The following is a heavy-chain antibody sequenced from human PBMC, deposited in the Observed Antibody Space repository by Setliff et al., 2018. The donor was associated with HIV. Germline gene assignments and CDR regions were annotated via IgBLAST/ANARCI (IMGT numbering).Heavy chain of an antibody. CDR1: GGSISSYY. CDR3: ARDSPGPQYYYYGMDV. Sequence: SETLSLTCTVSGGSISSYYWSWIRQPPGKGLEWIGYIYYSGGTNYNPSLKSRVTISVDTSKNQFSLKLSSVTAVDTAVYYCARDSPGPQYYYYGMDVWGQGTTVTVSS. V-gene: IGHV4-59*01. CDR2: IYYSGGT. J-gene: IGHJ6*02.